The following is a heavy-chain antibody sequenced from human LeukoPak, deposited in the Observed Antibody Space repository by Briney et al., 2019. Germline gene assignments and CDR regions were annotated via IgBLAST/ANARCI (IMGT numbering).Heavy chain of an antibody. CDR2: IYPGDSDT. V-gene: IGHV5-51*01. CDR3: ARAKYCSGGTCYAEY. CDR1: GYDFPTYW. D-gene: IGHD2-15*01. J-gene: IGHJ4*02. Sequence: ESLKSSCKGSGYDFPTYWIGWVRQMPGRGLEWMGIIYPGDSDTRYSPSFQGQVTISADKSISTAYLQWSSLKASDTAMYYCARAKYCSGGTCYAEYWGQGTVDTVSS.